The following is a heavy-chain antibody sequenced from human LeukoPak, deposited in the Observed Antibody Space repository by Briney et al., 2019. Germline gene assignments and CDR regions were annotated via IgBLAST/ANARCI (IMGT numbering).Heavy chain of an antibody. CDR3: ARQTPPNLLVRYYYYGMDV. CDR1: GFTFSSYA. Sequence: PGGSLRLSCAASGFTFSSYAMSWVRQAPGKGLEWVSAISGSGGSTYYADSVKGRFTISRHNSKNTLYLQMNSLRAEDTAVYYCARQTPPNLLVRYYYYGMDVWGQGTTVTVSS. J-gene: IGHJ6*02. V-gene: IGHV3-23*01. D-gene: IGHD4-23*01. CDR2: ISGSGGST.